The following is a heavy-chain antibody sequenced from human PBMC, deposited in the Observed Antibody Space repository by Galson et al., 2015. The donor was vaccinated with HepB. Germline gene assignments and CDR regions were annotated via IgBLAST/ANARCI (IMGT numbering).Heavy chain of an antibody. J-gene: IGHJ5*02. D-gene: IGHD2-15*01. CDR1: GGTFSSYA. CDR2: IIPILGIA. V-gene: IGHV1-69*10. Sequence: SVKVSCKASGGTFSSYAISWVRQAPGQGLEWMGGIIPILGIANYAQKFQGRVTITADKSTSTAYMELSSLRSEDTAVYYCAGDRVGYCSGGSCYWFDPWGQGTLVTVSS. CDR3: AGDRVGYCSGGSCYWFDP.